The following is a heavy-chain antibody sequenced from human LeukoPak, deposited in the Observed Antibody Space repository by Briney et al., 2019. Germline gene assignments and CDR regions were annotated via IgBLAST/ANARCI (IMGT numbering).Heavy chain of an antibody. V-gene: IGHV3-23*01. CDR2: ISGSGANT. Sequence: GSLRLSCAASGFTFSSYAMSWVRQAPGKGLERVSAISGSGANTYFADSVKGRFTISRDNPKNTLYLQMNSLRAEDTAVYYCAKARNSNTRYFDLWGRGTLVTLSS. CDR3: AKARNSNTRYFDL. CDR1: GFTFSSYA. J-gene: IGHJ2*01. D-gene: IGHD2-15*01.